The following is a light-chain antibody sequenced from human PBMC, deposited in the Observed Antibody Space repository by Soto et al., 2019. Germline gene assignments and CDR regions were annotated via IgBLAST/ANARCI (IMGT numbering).Light chain of an antibody. CDR2: DAS. J-gene: IGKJ3*01. CDR3: QQYHSYPFT. Sequence: DIQMTQSPSTLSTSVGDRVTITCRASQSISSWLAWYQQKPGKAPKLLIYDASTLESGVPSRFSGSASGTEFTLTISSLQPDDFATYYCQQYHSYPFTFGPGTKVDIK. CDR1: QSISSW. V-gene: IGKV1-5*01.